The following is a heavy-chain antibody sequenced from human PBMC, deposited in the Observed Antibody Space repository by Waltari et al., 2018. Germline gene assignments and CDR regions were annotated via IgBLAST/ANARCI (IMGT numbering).Heavy chain of an antibody. CDR1: GGPIRSGRYH. Sequence: QVQLQESGPGLVKPSQTLSLTCTVPGGPIRSGRYHWRWIRQPPGKGLEWIGYIYSSGSTYYNPSLKSRVTISVDTSKNQFFLKLSSVTAADTAVYYCARGRGWRAYFDYWGQGTLVTVSS. CDR2: IYSSGST. J-gene: IGHJ4*02. V-gene: IGHV4-31*03. D-gene: IGHD6-19*01. CDR3: ARGRGWRAYFDY.